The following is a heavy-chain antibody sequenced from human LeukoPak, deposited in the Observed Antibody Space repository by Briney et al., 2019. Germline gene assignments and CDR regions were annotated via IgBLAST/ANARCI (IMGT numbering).Heavy chain of an antibody. Sequence: GSLRLSCAASGFIFNSYWLTWVRQAPGKGLEWVANIGQDGSEKYYVDSVKGRFTISRDNAKNSLYLQMNSLRAEDTAVYYCARSVETYYFDYWGQGTLVTVSS. V-gene: IGHV3-7*01. CDR2: IGQDGSEK. CDR3: ARSVETYYFDY. D-gene: IGHD1-1*01. J-gene: IGHJ4*02. CDR1: GFIFNSYW.